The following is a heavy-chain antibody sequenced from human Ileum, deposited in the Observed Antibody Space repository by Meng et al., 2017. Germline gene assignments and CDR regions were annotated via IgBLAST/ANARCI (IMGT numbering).Heavy chain of an antibody. J-gene: IGHJ4*02. CDR2: IHPGKSET. V-gene: IGHV5-51*01. CDR1: GYTFSNYR. D-gene: IGHD3-22*01. CDR3: ARHYCYDN. Sequence: KVSCKGSGYTFSNYRIAWVRQMPGKGLEWMGMIHPGKSETTYSPSFQGQVTISADKSISTAYLQWSSLEASDTAIYYCARHYCYDNWGQGTLVTVSS.